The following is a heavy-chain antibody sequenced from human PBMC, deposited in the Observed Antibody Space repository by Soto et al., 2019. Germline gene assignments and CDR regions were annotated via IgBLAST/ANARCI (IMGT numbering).Heavy chain of an antibody. V-gene: IGHV1-69*08. Sequence: QVHLVQSGAEVKKPGSSVKVSCKTSGGTISTYVINWVRQAPGQGLEWMGRIIPALGAADYAQKFQDRLTITADKSTITAYMELSSLRSDDTAVYYCARGGQQVVSFDYWGQGTLVAVSS. D-gene: IGHD6-6*01. CDR2: IIPALGAA. CDR1: GGTISTYV. CDR3: ARGGQQVVSFDY. J-gene: IGHJ4*02.